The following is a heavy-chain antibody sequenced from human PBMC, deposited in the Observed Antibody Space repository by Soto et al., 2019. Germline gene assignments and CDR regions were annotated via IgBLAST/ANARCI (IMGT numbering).Heavy chain of an antibody. CDR1: GFTFSSYS. CDR2: IWYDGSNK. J-gene: IGHJ6*02. V-gene: IGHV3-33*08. CDR3: ARDLGSSWYFHYYYYGMDV. D-gene: IGHD6-13*01. Sequence: VQLVESGGGLVKPGGSLRLSCAASGFTFSSYSMNWVRQAPGKGLEWVAVIWYDGSNKYYADSVKGRFTISRDNSKNTLYLQMNSLRAEDTAVYYCARDLGSSWYFHYYYYGMDVWGQGTTVTVSS.